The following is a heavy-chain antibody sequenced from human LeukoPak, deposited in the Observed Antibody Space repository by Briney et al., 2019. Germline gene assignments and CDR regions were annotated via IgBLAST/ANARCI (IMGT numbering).Heavy chain of an antibody. CDR2: ISGSGGST. D-gene: IGHD4-17*01. CDR3: ARGGVFDYGDRLDY. Sequence: PGGSLRLSCAASGFTFSSYAMSWVRQAPGKGLEWVSAISGSGGSTYYADSVKGRFTISRDNSKNTLYLQMNSLRAEDTAVYYCARGGVFDYGDRLDYWGQGTLVTVSS. CDR1: GFTFSSYA. V-gene: IGHV3-23*01. J-gene: IGHJ4*02.